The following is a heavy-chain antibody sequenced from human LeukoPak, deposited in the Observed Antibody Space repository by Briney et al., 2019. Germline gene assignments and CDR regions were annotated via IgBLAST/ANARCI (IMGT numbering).Heavy chain of an antibody. CDR2: ISAYNGNT. Sequence: EASVKVSCKASGYTFTSYGISWVRQAPGQGLEWMGWISAYNGNTNYAQKLQGRVTMTRATSISTAYMELSSLRSDDTAVYYCARDYYDNTGYYPRAEYFQHWGQGTLVTVSS. V-gene: IGHV1-18*01. D-gene: IGHD3-22*01. CDR3: ARDYYDNTGYYPRAEYFQH. J-gene: IGHJ1*01. CDR1: GYTFTSYG.